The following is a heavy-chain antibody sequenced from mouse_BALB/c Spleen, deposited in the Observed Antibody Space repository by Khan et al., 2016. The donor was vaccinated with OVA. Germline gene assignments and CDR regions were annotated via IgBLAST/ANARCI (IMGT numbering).Heavy chain of an antibody. Sequence: EVQLQESGPELVKPGTSVKMSCKASGYRFTSYIIHWVKQRPGQGLEWIGYINPYNGATKYNEKFKGKATQTSDKSSNTAYMELSSLTSEDSAVYYCARGNWQSYYFDYWGQGTTLTVSS. CDR1: GYRFTSYI. V-gene: IGHV1S136*01. J-gene: IGHJ2*01. CDR2: INPYNGAT. D-gene: IGHD4-1*01. CDR3: ARGNWQSYYFDY.